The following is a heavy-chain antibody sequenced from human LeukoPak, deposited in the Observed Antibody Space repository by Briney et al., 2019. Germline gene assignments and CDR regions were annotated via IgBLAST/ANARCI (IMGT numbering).Heavy chain of an antibody. D-gene: IGHD6-6*01. V-gene: IGHV4-59*01. Sequence: SETLSLTCTVSGGSISSYYWSWIRQPPGKGLEWIGYIYYSGSTNYTPSLKSRVTISVDTSKNQFSLKLSSVTAADTAVYYCARYSSSSVVDYWGQGTLVTVSS. CDR2: IYYSGST. CDR3: ARYSSSSVVDY. CDR1: GGSISSYY. J-gene: IGHJ4*02.